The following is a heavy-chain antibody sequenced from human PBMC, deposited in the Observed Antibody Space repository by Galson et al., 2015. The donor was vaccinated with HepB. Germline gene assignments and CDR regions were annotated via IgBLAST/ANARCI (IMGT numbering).Heavy chain of an antibody. CDR1: GCTSSRYA. CDR3: AREDYGDYGRGTYAFDI. CDR2: ISAYNGNT. V-gene: IGHV1-18*04. J-gene: IGHJ3*02. Sequence: SVKVSCKPSGCTSSRYATSWARQAPGQGLEWMGWISAYNGNTNYAQKLQGRVTMTTDTSTSTAYMELRSLRSDDTAVYYCAREDYGDYGRGTYAFDIWGQGTMVTVSS. D-gene: IGHD4-17*01.